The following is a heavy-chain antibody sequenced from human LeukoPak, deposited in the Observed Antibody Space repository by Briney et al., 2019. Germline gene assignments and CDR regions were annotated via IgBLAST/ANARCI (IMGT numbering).Heavy chain of an antibody. J-gene: IGHJ4*02. CDR3: ARPHGNHDY. V-gene: IGHV4-34*01. Sequence: SETLSLTCAVYGGSFSGYYWSWIRQPPGKGLEWIGSIYHSGSTYYNPSLKSRVTISVDTSKNQFSLKLSSVTAADTAVYYCARPHGNHDYWGQGTLVTVSS. D-gene: IGHD1-14*01. CDR2: IYHSGST. CDR1: GGSFSGYY.